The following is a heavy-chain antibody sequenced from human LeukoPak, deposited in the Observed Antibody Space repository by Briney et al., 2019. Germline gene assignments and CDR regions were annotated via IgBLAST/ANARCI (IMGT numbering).Heavy chain of an antibody. D-gene: IGHD3-22*01. CDR1: GYTFTDYH. CDR3: ARERYYYDSGGPAFDY. J-gene: IGHJ4*02. CDR2: INPHSGGT. V-gene: IGHV1-2*06. Sequence: ASVKVSCKASGYTFTDYHMHWVRQAPGQGLEWMGRINPHSGGTKYAQKFQGRVTMTRDTSINTAYMELCRLRSDDTAVYYCARERYYYDSGGPAFDYWGQGTLVTVSS.